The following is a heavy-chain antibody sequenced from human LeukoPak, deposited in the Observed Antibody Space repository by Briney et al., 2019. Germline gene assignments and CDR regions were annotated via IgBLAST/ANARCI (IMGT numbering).Heavy chain of an antibody. J-gene: IGHJ3*02. Sequence: GASVNVSCKASGYSFTGYYMHWVGQGPGQGVEGMGWINPNSGGTNYAEKVQGRGTMTRDTSITTAYMELSRLTSDATAVYYCARDRVPTVTTSYDAFDIWGQGTMVTVSS. D-gene: IGHD4-17*01. CDR3: ARDRVPTVTTSYDAFDI. CDR2: INPNSGGT. CDR1: GYSFTGYY. V-gene: IGHV1-2*02.